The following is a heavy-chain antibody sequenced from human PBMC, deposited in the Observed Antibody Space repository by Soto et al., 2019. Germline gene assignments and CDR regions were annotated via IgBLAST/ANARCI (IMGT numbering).Heavy chain of an antibody. J-gene: IGHJ5*02. CDR3: AREYDILNWFDP. CDR2: ISSSSSTI. V-gene: IGHV3-48*01. CDR1: GFIFSPYS. D-gene: IGHD3-9*01. Sequence: PGGSLRLSFAVSGFIFSPYSMNWVRQAPGKGLEWVSYISSSSSTIYYADSVKGRFTISRYNAKNSLYLQMNSLIAEDTAVYYCAREYDILNWFDPWGQGT.